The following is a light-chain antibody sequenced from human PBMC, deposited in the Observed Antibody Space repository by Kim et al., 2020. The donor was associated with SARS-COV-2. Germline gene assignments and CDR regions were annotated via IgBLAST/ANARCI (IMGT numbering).Light chain of an antibody. CDR3: QEYYSSPYT. J-gene: IGKJ2*01. Sequence: RATINCKSSQSVLRPADNRHLLTWYQHKPGHPTKLLTYWASTRESGLHDRFSGSGSGTDFTLSINNLQAEDVAVYYCQEYYSSPYTFGQGTKLEI. V-gene: IGKV4-1*01. CDR1: QSVLRPADNRHL. CDR2: WAS.